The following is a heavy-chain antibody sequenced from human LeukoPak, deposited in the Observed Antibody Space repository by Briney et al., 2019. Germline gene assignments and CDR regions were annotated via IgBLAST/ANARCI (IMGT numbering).Heavy chain of an antibody. Sequence: GGSLRLSCVGSGFTFETYWMSWVRQAPGKGLEWVSVIYSGGSTYYADSVKGRFTISRDNSKNTLYLQMNSLRAEDTAVYYCARGPRDWGQGTLVTVSS. V-gene: IGHV3-66*01. CDR2: IYSGGST. CDR3: ARGPRD. CDR1: GFTFETYW. D-gene: IGHD3-10*01. J-gene: IGHJ4*02.